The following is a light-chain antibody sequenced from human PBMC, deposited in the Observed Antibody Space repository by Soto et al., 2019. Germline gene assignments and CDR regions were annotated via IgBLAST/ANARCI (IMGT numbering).Light chain of an antibody. J-gene: IGKJ1*01. CDR2: GAS. Sequence: EIVLTQSPGTLSLSPGERATLSCRASQSVSSSYLAWYQQKPGQAPRLLIYGASSRATGIPDRFSGSGSGTEFTLTISGVQPDDIATYYCQQYSTFWTFGQGTRVDIK. CDR3: QQYSTFWT. CDR1: QSVSSSY. V-gene: IGKV3-20*01.